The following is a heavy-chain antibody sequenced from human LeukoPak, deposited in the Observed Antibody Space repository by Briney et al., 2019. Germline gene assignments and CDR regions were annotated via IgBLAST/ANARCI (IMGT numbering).Heavy chain of an antibody. Sequence: GGSLRLSCAASGFTFSSYGMHWVRQAPGKGLEWVAFIRYDGSNKYYADSVKGRFTISRDNSKNMLYLQMNSLRAEDTAVYYCAKSPYCSNGICYVYYFDYWGQGTLVTVSS. J-gene: IGHJ4*02. CDR2: IRYDGSNK. CDR1: GFTFSSYG. V-gene: IGHV3-30*02. CDR3: AKSPYCSNGICYVYYFDY. D-gene: IGHD2-15*01.